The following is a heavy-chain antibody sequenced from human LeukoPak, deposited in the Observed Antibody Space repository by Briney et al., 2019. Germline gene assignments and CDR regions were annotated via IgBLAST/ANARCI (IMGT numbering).Heavy chain of an antibody. CDR1: GGSISSYY. Sequence: SETLSLTCTVSGGSISSYYWSWIRQPPGKGLEWIGYIYYSGSTNYNPSLKSRVTISVDTSKNQFSLKLSSATAADTAVYYCARDDNGRWFDPWGQGTLVTVSS. J-gene: IGHJ5*02. D-gene: IGHD1-1*01. CDR3: ARDDNGRWFDP. CDR2: IYYSGST. V-gene: IGHV4-59*01.